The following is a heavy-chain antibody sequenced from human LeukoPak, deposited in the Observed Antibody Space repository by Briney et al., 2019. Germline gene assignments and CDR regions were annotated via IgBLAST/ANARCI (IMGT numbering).Heavy chain of an antibody. V-gene: IGHV4-59*01. D-gene: IGHD5-18*01. CDR2: IYYSGNT. Sequence: SETLSLTCTVSGGSINSYYWNWIRQPPGKGLEWIGYIYYSGNTNYNPSLTSRVTMPVDTSKNQFSLQLSSVTAADTAVYYCARHRYSYGSYYFDYWGQGTRVTVSS. CDR3: ARHRYSYGSYYFDY. J-gene: IGHJ4*02. CDR1: GGSINSYY.